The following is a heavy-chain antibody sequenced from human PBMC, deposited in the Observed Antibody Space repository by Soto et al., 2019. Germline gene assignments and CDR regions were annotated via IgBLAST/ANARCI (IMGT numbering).Heavy chain of an antibody. V-gene: IGHV4-59*11. Sequence: SETLSLTCTVSGGSISNHYWSWIRQPPGKGLQWIGYIHNIGSTDFNPSLRSRVTISVDTSNNQFSLKLTSVAAADTAVYYCAREGWYLDYRSQGIQVTVSS. D-gene: IGHD2-15*01. CDR1: GGSISNHY. J-gene: IGHJ4*02. CDR2: IHNIGST. CDR3: AREGWYLDY.